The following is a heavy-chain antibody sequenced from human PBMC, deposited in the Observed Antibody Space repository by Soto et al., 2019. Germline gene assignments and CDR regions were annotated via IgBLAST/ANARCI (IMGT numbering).Heavy chain of an antibody. V-gene: IGHV6-1*01. D-gene: IGHD3-10*01. CDR3: ARAADYYGSGSYLDAFDI. J-gene: IGHJ3*02. CDR2: TYYRSKWYN. Sequence: SQTLSLTCVISGDSVSSNSAAWNWIRQSPSRGLEWLGRTYYRSKWYNDYAVSVKSRITINPDTSKNQFSLQLNSVTPEDTAVYYCARAADYYGSGSYLDAFDIWGQGTMVTVSS. CDR1: GDSVSSNSAA.